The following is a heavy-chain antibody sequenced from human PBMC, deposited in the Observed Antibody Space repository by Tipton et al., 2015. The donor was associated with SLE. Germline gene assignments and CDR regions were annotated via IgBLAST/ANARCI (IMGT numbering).Heavy chain of an antibody. Sequence: TLSLTCTVSGGSISSYYWSWIRQPPGKGLEWIGYTYYSGSTNYNPSLKSRVTISVDTSKNQFSLKLSSVTAADTAVYYCASTADYYDSSAQGAFDIWGQGTMVTVSS. J-gene: IGHJ3*02. V-gene: IGHV4-59*07. CDR1: GGSISSYY. CDR2: TYYSGST. CDR3: ASTADYYDSSAQGAFDI. D-gene: IGHD3-22*01.